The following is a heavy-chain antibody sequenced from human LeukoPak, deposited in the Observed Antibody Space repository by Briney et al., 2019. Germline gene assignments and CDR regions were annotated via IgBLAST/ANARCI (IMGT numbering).Heavy chain of an antibody. D-gene: IGHD6-13*01. CDR2: INPNSGGT. Sequence: GASVKVSCKASGYTFTGYYMHWVRQAPGQGLEWMGWINPNSGGTNYAQKLQGRVTMTTDTSTSTAYMELRSLRSDDTAVYYCAREGSSWYEFGYWGQGTLVTVSS. J-gene: IGHJ4*02. CDR1: GYTFTGYY. CDR3: AREGSSWYEFGY. V-gene: IGHV1-2*02.